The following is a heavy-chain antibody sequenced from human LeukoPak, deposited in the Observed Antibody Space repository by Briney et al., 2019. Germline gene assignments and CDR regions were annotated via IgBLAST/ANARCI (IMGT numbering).Heavy chain of an antibody. Sequence: SETLSLTCTVSGGSISSSSYYWSWIRQPAGKGLEWIGRIYTSGSTNYNPSLKSRVTMSVDTSKNQFSLKLSSVTAADTAVYYCAGGGELAPTYYYYYYMDVWGKGTTVTISS. CDR1: GGSISSSSYY. CDR3: AGGGELAPTYYYYYYMDV. CDR2: IYTSGST. V-gene: IGHV4-61*02. J-gene: IGHJ6*03. D-gene: IGHD1-7*01.